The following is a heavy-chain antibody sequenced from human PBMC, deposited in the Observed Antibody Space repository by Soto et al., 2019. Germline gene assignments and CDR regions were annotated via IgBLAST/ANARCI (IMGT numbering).Heavy chain of an antibody. J-gene: IGHJ5*02. CDR3: ARINWSTRGSSSDT. Sequence: PRWSLRLCCSASVFNVAGKYMSWFRQAPGKGLEWVSVIYSGGQIYYADSVKGRFTISIDNSKNTVNLDMNALRAEDTATYYCARINWSTRGSSSDTWGQGTLVTVSS. D-gene: IGHD6-6*01. V-gene: IGHV3-53*01. CDR1: VFNVAGKY. CDR2: IYSGGQI.